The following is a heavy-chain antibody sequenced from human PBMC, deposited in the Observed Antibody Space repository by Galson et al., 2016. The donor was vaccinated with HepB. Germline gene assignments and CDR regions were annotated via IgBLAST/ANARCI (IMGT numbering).Heavy chain of an antibody. D-gene: IGHD6-19*01. V-gene: IGHV3-11*06. CDR1: GFTFSDYY. CDR2: ISSTASYT. CDR3: ARNRVAVAGTSFDY. Sequence: SLRLSCAASGFTFSDYYMTWIRQAPGKGLEWISYISSTASYTDYADSVKGRFTISRDNAKNSLYLQMNSLRAEDTAVFYCARNRVAVAGTSFDYWGQGTLVTGAS. J-gene: IGHJ4*02.